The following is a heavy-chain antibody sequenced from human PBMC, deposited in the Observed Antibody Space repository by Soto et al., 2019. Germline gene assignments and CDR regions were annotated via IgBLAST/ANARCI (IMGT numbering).Heavy chain of an antibody. Sequence: SVKVSCKASGGTFSSYAISWVRQAPGQGLEWVGGIIPIFGTANYAQKFQGRVTITADESTSTAYMELSSLRSEDTAVYYCARGGIVVVVAAPDAFDIWGQGTMVTVSS. J-gene: IGHJ3*02. CDR3: ARGGIVVVVAAPDAFDI. CDR2: IIPIFGTA. D-gene: IGHD2-15*01. V-gene: IGHV1-69*13. CDR1: GGTFSSYA.